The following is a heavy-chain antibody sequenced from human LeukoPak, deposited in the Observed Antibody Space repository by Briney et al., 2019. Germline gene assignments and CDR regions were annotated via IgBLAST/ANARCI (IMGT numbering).Heavy chain of an antibody. Sequence: GGSLRLSCAASGFTFSSYAMNWVRQAPGKGLEWVSGISNSGGSTYYADSVKGRFTISRDNAKNSLYLQMNSLSAADTAVYYCAKGGWSTSLDFWGQGTLVTVSS. D-gene: IGHD2-15*01. CDR3: AKGGWSTSLDF. CDR2: ISNSGGST. V-gene: IGHV3-23*01. CDR1: GFTFSSYA. J-gene: IGHJ4*02.